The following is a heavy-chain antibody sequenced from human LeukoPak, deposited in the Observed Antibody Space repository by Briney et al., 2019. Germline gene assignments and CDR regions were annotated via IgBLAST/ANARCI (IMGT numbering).Heavy chain of an antibody. D-gene: IGHD6-13*01. CDR1: RHTFTAYN. CDR2: MSTDSGST. J-gene: IGHJ4*02. V-gene: IGHV1-2*02. CDR3: IRDLYMAAASPDY. Sequence: ASVEPSCKASRHTFTAYNMLWVREAPSPRPEGVGWMSTDSGSTNYAQKFQGRVSMTRDTSITTAYMELTRLTSDDTAVYYCIRDLYMAAASPDYWGQGTLVTVSS.